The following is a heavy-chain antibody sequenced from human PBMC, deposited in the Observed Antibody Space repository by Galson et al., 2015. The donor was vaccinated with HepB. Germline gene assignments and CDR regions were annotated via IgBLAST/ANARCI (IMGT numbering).Heavy chain of an antibody. D-gene: IGHD4-11*01. V-gene: IGHV1-18*01. CDR2: ISAYNGNT. CDR3: ARVTMTTLTTVFDY. Sequence: SVKVSCKASGYTFTNKGFTWVRQAPGQGLEWMGWISAYNGNTNYAQNLQGRVTMTTDTSTSTAYMELRRLRSDDTAVYYCARVTMTTLTTVFDYWGQGTLVTVSS. J-gene: IGHJ4*02. CDR1: GYTFTNKG.